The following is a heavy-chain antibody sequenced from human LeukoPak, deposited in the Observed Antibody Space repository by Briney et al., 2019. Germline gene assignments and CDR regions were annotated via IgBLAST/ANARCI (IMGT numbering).Heavy chain of an antibody. D-gene: IGHD2-15*01. CDR1: GHTFTSYG. Sequence: ASVKVSCKASGHTFTSYGISWVRQAPGQGLEWMGWISAYNGNTNYAQKLQGRVTMTTDTSTSTAYMELRSLRSDDTAVYYCARDRYCSGGSCYPYYYYYGMDVWGQGTTVTVSS. CDR3: ARDRYCSGGSCYPYYYYYGMDV. V-gene: IGHV1-18*01. CDR2: ISAYNGNT. J-gene: IGHJ6*02.